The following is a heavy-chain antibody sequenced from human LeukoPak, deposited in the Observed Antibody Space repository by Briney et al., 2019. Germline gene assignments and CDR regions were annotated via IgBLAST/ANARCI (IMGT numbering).Heavy chain of an antibody. CDR1: GGSISSSSYY. Sequence: SETLSLTCTVSGGSISSSSYYWGWIRQPPGKGLEWIGSIYYSGSTYYNPSLKSRVTISVDTSKTQFSLKLSSVTAADTAVYYCARHSSGWYYFDYWGQGTLVTVPS. V-gene: IGHV4-39*01. D-gene: IGHD6-19*01. CDR2: IYYSGST. J-gene: IGHJ4*02. CDR3: ARHSSGWYYFDY.